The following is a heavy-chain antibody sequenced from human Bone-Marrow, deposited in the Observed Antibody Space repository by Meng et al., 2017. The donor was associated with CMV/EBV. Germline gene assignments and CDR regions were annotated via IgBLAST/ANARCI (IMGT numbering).Heavy chain of an antibody. CDR3: ARGTLRRSDS. J-gene: IGHJ4*02. CDR1: GFIFSGYE. CDR2: ISTSGSTK. D-gene: IGHD3-3*01. V-gene: IGHV3-48*03. Sequence: GESLKISCAASGFIFSGYEMNWVRQAPGKGLEWVSYISTSGSTKYYADSVKGRFTISRDNAKNSLYLQMNSLRVEDTAVYYCARGTLRRSDSWGQGTLVTVSS.